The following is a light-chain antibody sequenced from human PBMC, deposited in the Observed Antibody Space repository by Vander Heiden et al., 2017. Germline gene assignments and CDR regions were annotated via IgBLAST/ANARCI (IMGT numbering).Light chain of an antibody. CDR1: SGSIASNY. J-gene: IGLJ2*01. CDR2: EDN. Sequence: NFMLTHPHSESESPRNTVTIPCPRTSGSIASNYVQWYQQRPGSSPTTVIYEDNQRPSGVPDRFSGSIDSSSNSASLTISGLKTEDEADYYCQSYDSSNQDVVFGGGTKLTVL. CDR3: QSYDSSNQDVV. V-gene: IGLV6-57*01.